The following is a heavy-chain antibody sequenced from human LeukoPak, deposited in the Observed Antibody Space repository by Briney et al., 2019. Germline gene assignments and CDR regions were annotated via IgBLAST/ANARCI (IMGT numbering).Heavy chain of an antibody. CDR1: GGSFSGYY. Sequence: SETPSLACAVYGGSFSGYYWSWIRQPPGKGLEWIGEINHSGSTNYNPSLKSRVTISVDSSKNQFSLKLSSVTAADTAVYYCARGLPPEYFQHWGQGTLVTVSS. J-gene: IGHJ1*01. CDR3: ARGLPPEYFQH. CDR2: INHSGST. V-gene: IGHV4-34*01.